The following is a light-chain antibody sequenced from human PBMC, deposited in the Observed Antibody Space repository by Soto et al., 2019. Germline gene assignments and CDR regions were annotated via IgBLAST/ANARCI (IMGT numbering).Light chain of an antibody. CDR2: DVT. V-gene: IGLV2-14*03. J-gene: IGLJ2*01. CDR1: SNDVGGYNF. Sequence: QSALTQPASVSGSPGQSITISCAGSSNDVGGYNFVSWYQQHPGKAPKLVIYDVTYRPSGVSNRFSGSRSGNTASLTISGLQSEDEADYYCSSYIGSGAFTVAFGGGTKLTVL. CDR3: SSYIGSGAFTVA.